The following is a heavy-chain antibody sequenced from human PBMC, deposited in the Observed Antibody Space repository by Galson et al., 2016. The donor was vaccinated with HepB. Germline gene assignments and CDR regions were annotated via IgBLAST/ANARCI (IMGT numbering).Heavy chain of an antibody. D-gene: IGHD3-22*01. CDR1: GGPFSDYY. Sequence: SETLSLTCAVYGGPFSDYYWSWIRQPPGKGLEWIGEINHRGSTIYNPSLKSRVTISVDTSKSQFSLKLTSVTAADTAVYYCARGARSGYYYVIDYWGQGTLVTVSS. V-gene: IGHV4-34*01. CDR3: ARGARSGYYYVIDY. J-gene: IGHJ4*02. CDR2: INHRGST.